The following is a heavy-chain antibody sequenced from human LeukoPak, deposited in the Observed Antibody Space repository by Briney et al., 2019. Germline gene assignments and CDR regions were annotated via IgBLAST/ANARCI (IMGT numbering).Heavy chain of an antibody. D-gene: IGHD4-17*01. V-gene: IGHV3-7*01. CDR3: ARVAYGDRY. Sequence: GGSLRPSCAASGFTFSNHWMSWVRQAPGKGLEWVGNIQEDGSAQYYVDSVKGRFTISRDNAKNSLYLQMNSLRVDDTAVYYCARVAYGDRYWGQGTLVTVSS. J-gene: IGHJ4*02. CDR1: GFTFSNHW. CDR2: IQEDGSAQ.